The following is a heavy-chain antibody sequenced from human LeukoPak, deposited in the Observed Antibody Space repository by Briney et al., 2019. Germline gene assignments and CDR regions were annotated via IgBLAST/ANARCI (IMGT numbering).Heavy chain of an antibody. J-gene: IGHJ3*02. CDR1: GFTFSSYG. V-gene: IGHV3-30*18. CDR3: AKGHAFDI. Sequence: GRSLRLSCAASGFTFSSYGMHWVRQAPGKGLEWVAVISYDGSNKYYADSVKGRFTISRDYSKNTLYLQMNSLRAEDTAVYYCAKGHAFDIWGQGTMVTVSS. CDR2: ISYDGSNK.